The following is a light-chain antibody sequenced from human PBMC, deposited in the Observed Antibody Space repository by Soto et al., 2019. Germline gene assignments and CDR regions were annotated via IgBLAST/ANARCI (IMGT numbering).Light chain of an antibody. J-gene: IGKJ4*01. Sequence: DIQMTQSPSSVSASVGDRVTITCRASQTTFNWLTWYQQKPGKAPKLLVSAASSLQSGVPSRFSGRGSGTDFTLTITSLQPEDFATYWCQQASTFPLTFGGGTKVEIK. CDR3: QQASTFPLT. CDR2: AAS. CDR1: QTTFNW. V-gene: IGKV1-12*01.